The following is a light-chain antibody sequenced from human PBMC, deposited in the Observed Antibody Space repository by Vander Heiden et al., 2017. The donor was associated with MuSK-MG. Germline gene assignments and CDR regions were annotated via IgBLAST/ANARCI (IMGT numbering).Light chain of an antibody. J-gene: IGKJ3*01. CDR2: DAS. Sequence: MQMPQSPSSLSASVGDRVTITCQASQDISNYLNWYQQKPGKAPKLLIYDASNLETGVPSRFSGSGSGTDFTFTISSLQPEDIATYYCQQDDNLPFTFGHGTKVDIK. CDR3: QQDDNLPFT. V-gene: IGKV1-33*01. CDR1: QDISNY.